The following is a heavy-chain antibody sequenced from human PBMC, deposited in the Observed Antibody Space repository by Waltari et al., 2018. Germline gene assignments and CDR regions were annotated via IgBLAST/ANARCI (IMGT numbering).Heavy chain of an antibody. V-gene: IGHV1-24*01. D-gene: IGHD3-22*01. Sequence: QVQLVQSGAEVKKPGASVKVSCKVSGYTLTELSMHWVRQAPGKGLEWMGGFDPEDGETIYAQKFQGRVTMTEDTSTDTAYMELSSLRSEDTAVYYCATVSTYYYDSSGYYSYYFDYWGQGTLVTVSS. CDR3: ATVSTYYYDSSGYYSYYFDY. CDR1: GYTLTELS. J-gene: IGHJ4*02. CDR2: FDPEDGET.